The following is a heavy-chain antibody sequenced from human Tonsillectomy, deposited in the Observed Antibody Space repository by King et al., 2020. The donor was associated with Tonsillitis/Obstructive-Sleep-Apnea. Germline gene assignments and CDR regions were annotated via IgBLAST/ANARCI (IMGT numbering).Heavy chain of an antibody. J-gene: IGHJ4*02. Sequence: LQLQESGPGLVKPSETLSLTCTVSGGSISSSSYYWGWIRQPPGKGLEWIGTIYYSGSTYYNPSLRSRVTISVDTSKNQFSLKLSSVTAADTAVYYCARQGAYYYERSGYYSWDFDYWGQGTLVTVSS. CDR1: GGSISSSSYY. CDR3: ARQGAYYYERSGYYSWDFDY. D-gene: IGHD3-22*01. CDR2: IYYSGST. V-gene: IGHV4-39*01.